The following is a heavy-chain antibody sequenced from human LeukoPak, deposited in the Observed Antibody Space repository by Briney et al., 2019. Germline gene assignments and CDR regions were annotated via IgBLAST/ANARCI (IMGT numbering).Heavy chain of an antibody. Sequence: GGSLRLSCAASGFTFSSHEMNWVRQAPQKGLEWVSYISSSGATIYYADSVKGRFTISRDNAKNSLYLQMNSLRAEDTAVYYCARDLLEWYFDYWGQGTLVTVSS. D-gene: IGHD3-3*01. J-gene: IGHJ4*02. CDR1: GFTFSSHE. V-gene: IGHV3-48*03. CDR3: ARDLLEWYFDY. CDR2: ISSSGATI.